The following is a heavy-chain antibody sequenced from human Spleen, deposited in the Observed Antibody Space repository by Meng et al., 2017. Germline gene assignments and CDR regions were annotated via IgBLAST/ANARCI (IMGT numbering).Heavy chain of an antibody. CDR1: GCIFSSYV. CDR2: INAVFGTI. D-gene: IGHD2-2*01. J-gene: IGHJ4*02. CDR3: ARKAGNCISTICYSLDY. V-gene: IGHV1-69*05. Sequence: VPLVQSGAEVMKPGSSVKVSCKASGCIFSSYVIGWVRQAPGQGLEWMGGINAVFGTINYAQKFQGRVTITTDESTSTAYMELTRLTSEDTAVYYCARKAGNCISTICYSLDYWGQGTLVTVSS.